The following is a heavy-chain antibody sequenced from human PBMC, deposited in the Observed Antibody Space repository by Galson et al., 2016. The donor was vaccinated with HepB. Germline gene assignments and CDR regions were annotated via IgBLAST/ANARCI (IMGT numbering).Heavy chain of an antibody. Sequence: SLRLSCAASGFSFSRFTMHWVRQAPGKGLEWLAVISYEVRNEEYADSVKGRFTISRDNAKNSLYLQMNSLRAEDTAVYYCARDCGYGYAMDVWGRGTTVTVSS. CDR2: ISYEVRNE. CDR1: GFSFSRFT. J-gene: IGHJ6*02. CDR3: ARDCGYGYAMDV. D-gene: IGHD5-18*01. V-gene: IGHV3-30*04.